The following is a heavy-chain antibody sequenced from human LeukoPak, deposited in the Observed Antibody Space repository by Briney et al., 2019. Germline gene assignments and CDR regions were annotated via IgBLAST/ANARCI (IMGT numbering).Heavy chain of an antibody. CDR3: ARDEDGMDV. V-gene: IGHV1-2*02. J-gene: IGHJ6*02. CDR2: INPKSGGT. Sequence: GASVNVSCKASGYTVTDYYMHWVRQAPGQGLEWMGWINPKSGGTNYAQKFQGRVIMTRDTSISTAYMELSRLRSDDTAMYYCARDEDGMDVWGQGTTVTVSS. CDR1: GYTVTDYY.